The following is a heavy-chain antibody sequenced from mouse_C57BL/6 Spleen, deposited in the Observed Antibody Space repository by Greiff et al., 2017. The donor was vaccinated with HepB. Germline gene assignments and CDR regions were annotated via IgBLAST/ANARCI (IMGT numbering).Heavy chain of an antibody. CDR1: GYSITSGYY. J-gene: IGHJ4*01. CDR2: ISYDGSN. CDR3: ARGGGSGDY. V-gene: IGHV3-6*01. Sequence: EVKLVESGPGLVKPSQSLSLTCSVTGYSITSGYYWNWIRQFPGNKLEWMGYISYDGSNNYNPSLKNRISITRDTSKNQFFLKLNSVTTEDTATYYCARGGGSGDYWGQGTSVTVSS.